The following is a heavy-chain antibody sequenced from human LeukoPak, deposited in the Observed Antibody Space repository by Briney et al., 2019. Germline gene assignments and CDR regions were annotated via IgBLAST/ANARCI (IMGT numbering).Heavy chain of an antibody. CDR2: ISYDGSNK. CDR1: GFTFSSYA. Sequence: GRSLRLSCAASGFTFSSYAMHWVRQTPGKGLEWVAVISYDGSNKYYADSVKGRFTISRDNSKNTLYLQMNSLRAEDTAVYYCARDYSSSWYGPFDYWGQGTLVTVSS. D-gene: IGHD6-13*01. J-gene: IGHJ4*02. V-gene: IGHV3-30-3*01. CDR3: ARDYSSSWYGPFDY.